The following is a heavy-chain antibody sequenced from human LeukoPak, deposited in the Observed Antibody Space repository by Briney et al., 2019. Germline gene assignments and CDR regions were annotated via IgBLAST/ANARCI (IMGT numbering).Heavy chain of an antibody. Sequence: GGSLRLSCAASGFTFSSYSMNWVRQAPGKGLEWVSSISSSSSYIYYADSVKGRFTISRDSAKNSLYLQMNSLRAEDTAVYYCARGSDARYYFDYWGQGTLVTVSS. V-gene: IGHV3-21*01. CDR1: GFTFSSYS. CDR2: ISSSSSYI. J-gene: IGHJ4*02. CDR3: ARGSDARYYFDY.